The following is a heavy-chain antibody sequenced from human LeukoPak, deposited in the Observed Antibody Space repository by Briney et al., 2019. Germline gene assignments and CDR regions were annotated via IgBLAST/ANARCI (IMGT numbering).Heavy chain of an antibody. V-gene: IGHV1-8*01. D-gene: IGHD3-9*01. CDR3: ARVSVRRYFDWLHRYWFDP. CDR1: GYTFTSYD. CDR2: MNPNSGNT. Sequence: ASVKVSCKASGYTFTSYDINWVRQATGQGLEWMGWMNPNSGNTGYAQKFQGRVTMTRNTSISTAYMELSSLRSEDTAVYYCARVSVRRYFDWLHRYWFDPWGQGTLVTVSS. J-gene: IGHJ5*02.